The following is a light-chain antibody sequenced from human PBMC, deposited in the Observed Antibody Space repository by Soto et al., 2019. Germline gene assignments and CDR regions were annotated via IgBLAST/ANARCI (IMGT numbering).Light chain of an antibody. Sequence: QSVLTQSPSASASLGASVKLTCTLSSGHRTYAIAWHQQQPEKGPRYLMNLNSDGRHTTGDGIPDRFSGSSSGTERYLTISSLQSEDEADYYCQTWGTGLLVFGGGTKLTVL. CDR1: SGHRTYA. J-gene: IGLJ2*01. CDR3: QTWGTGLLV. CDR2: LNSDGRH. V-gene: IGLV4-69*01.